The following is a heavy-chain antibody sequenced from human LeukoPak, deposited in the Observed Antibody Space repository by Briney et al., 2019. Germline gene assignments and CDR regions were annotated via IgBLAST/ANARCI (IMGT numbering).Heavy chain of an antibody. J-gene: IGHJ5*02. Sequence: GGSLGLSCAASGFTFSSYWMSWVRQAPGKGLEWVANIKQDGSEKYYVDSVKGRFTISRDNAKNSLYLQMNSLRAEDTAVYYCARTPNYYDSSGYYLTGFDHWGQGTLVTVSS. D-gene: IGHD3-22*01. CDR3: ARTPNYYDSSGYYLTGFDH. V-gene: IGHV3-7*01. CDR1: GFTFSSYW. CDR2: IKQDGSEK.